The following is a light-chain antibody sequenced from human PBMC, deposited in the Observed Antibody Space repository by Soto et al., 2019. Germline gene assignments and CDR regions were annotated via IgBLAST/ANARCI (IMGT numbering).Light chain of an antibody. CDR3: CSYAGSYTHYV. CDR2: DVS. Sequence: QSALTQPRSVSGSPRQSITISCTGTSSEVGGYNYVSWYRQHPGKAPKLMIYDVSKRPSGVPDRFSGSKSGNTASLTISGLQAEDEADYYCCSYAGSYTHYVFGTGTKLTVL. V-gene: IGLV2-11*01. CDR1: SSEVGGYNY. J-gene: IGLJ1*01.